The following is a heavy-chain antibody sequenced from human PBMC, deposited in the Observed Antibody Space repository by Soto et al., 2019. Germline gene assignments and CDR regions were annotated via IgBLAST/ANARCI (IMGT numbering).Heavy chain of an antibody. J-gene: IGHJ4*02. CDR3: ARGSAPPSITMLGVAYFDY. D-gene: IGHD3-3*01. CDR1: GFTFSSYA. V-gene: IGHV3-30-3*01. Sequence: QVQLVESGGGVVQPGRSLRLSCAASGFTFSSYAMHWVRQAPGKGLEWVAVISYDGSNKYYADSVKGRFTISRDNSKNTLYLQMNSLRAEDTAVYYCARGSAPPSITMLGVAYFDYWGQGTLVTVSS. CDR2: ISYDGSNK.